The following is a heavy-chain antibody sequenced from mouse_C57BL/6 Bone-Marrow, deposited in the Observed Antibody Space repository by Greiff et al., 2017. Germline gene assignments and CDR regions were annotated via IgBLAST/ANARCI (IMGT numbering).Heavy chain of an antibody. CDR1: GFTFSSYA. Sequence: EVQVVESGGGLVKPGGSLKLSCAASGFTFSSYAMSWVRQTPEKRLEWVATISDGGSYTYYPDNVKGRFTISRDNAKNNLYLQMSHLKSEDTAMYYCARSLLYYYAMDYWGQGTSVTVSS. CDR2: ISDGGSYT. J-gene: IGHJ4*01. CDR3: ARSLLYYYAMDY. D-gene: IGHD1-1*02. V-gene: IGHV5-4*01.